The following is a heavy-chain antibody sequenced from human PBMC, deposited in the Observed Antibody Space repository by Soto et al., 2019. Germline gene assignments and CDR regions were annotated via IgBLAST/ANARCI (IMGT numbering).Heavy chain of an antibody. J-gene: IGHJ3*02. CDR3: VKHRGNPCGAFDI. CDR2: ITGSGGST. Sequence: EVQLLESGGGLVQPGGSLRLSCVASGFTLSTYAMSWVRQAPGKGLEWVSAITGSGGSTYYADSVKGRFTITRDNAKSTVSLHMTSLRAEDTAVYYCVKHRGNPCGAFDIWVQGTMVTVSA. V-gene: IGHV3-23*01. CDR1: GFTLSTYA. D-gene: IGHD2-21*01.